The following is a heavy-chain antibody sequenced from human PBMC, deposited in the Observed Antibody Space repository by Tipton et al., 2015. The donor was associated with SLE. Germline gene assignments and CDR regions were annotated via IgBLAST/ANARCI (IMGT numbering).Heavy chain of an antibody. V-gene: IGHV3-64*04. J-gene: IGHJ4*02. Sequence: GSLRLSCAASGFTSSSYAMHWVRQAPGKGLEYVSAISSNGGSTYYADSVKGRFTISRDNSKNTLYLEMNSLRIEDTAVYYCASDDETGDYIDYWGQGALVTVSS. CDR2: ISSNGGST. CDR1: GFTSSSYA. CDR3: ASDDETGDYIDY.